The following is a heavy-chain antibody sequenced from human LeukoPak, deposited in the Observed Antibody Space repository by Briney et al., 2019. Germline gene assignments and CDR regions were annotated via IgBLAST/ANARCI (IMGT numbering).Heavy chain of an antibody. Sequence: GGSLRLSCAASGFTFSGSGMDWVRQAPGKGLEWVAGIWPDGSQKYHADSVKGRFTISRDNSKNTLYLEMNSLRAEDTAVYYCAGGMDWTLNHWGQGALVTVSS. CDR3: AGGMDWTLNH. CDR2: IWPDGSQK. J-gene: IGHJ5*02. D-gene: IGHD3-16*01. V-gene: IGHV3-33*07. CDR1: GFTFSGSG.